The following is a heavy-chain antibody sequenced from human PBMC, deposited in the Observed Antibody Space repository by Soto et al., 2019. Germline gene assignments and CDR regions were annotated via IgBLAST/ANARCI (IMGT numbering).Heavy chain of an antibody. J-gene: IGHJ6*02. D-gene: IGHD1-20*01. CDR1: GFTFSSYG. Sequence: PGGSLRLSCAASGFTFSSYGMHWVRQAPGKGLEWVAVISYDGSNKYYADSVKGRFTISRDNSKNTLYLQMNSLRAEDTAVYYCVKEREVTGTVGGMDVWXQGTTVTVSS. V-gene: IGHV3-30*18. CDR3: VKEREVTGTVGGMDV. CDR2: ISYDGSNK.